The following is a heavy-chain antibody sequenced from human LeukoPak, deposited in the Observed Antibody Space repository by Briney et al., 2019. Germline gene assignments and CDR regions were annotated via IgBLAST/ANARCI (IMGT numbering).Heavy chain of an antibody. V-gene: IGHV3-48*01. CDR3: ARGGGLDV. D-gene: IGHD3-16*01. Sequence: GGSLRLSCAASGFTFSSYSMNWVRQAPGKGLEWVSYISSSSDTINYADSVKGRFTISRDNAKNSLYLQMSNLRAEDTAVYFCARGGGLDVWGQGATVTVSS. CDR2: ISSSSDTI. CDR1: GFTFSSYS. J-gene: IGHJ6*02.